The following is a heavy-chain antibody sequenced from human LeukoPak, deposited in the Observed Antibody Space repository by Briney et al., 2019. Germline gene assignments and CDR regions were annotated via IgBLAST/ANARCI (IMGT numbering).Heavy chain of an antibody. CDR2: IYYSGNT. Sequence: SETLSLTCTVSGGSVSSSHSYWGWVRQPPGKGLEWIGSIYYSGNTYYNPSLESRVTLSVDTSKNQFSLKVRSVTAADTSVYYCARQVSPEVYSPWWFDPWGQRTLVIVSS. D-gene: IGHD4-11*01. V-gene: IGHV4-39*01. CDR3: ARQVSPEVYSPWWFDP. CDR1: GGSVSSSHSY. J-gene: IGHJ5*02.